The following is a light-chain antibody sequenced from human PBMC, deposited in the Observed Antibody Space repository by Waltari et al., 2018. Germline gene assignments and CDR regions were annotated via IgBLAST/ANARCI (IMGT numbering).Light chain of an antibody. CDR1: NIGIRS. CDR2: SDT. V-gene: IGLV3-21*04. Sequence: SYVLTQPPSVSVAPGETASIACGGNNIGIRSVQWYQQKPGQAPVLVIYSDTDRPSGIPCRFSGSNSGNTATLTISRVEAGDEADYYCQVWDSNNDHAFLVFGGGTNLTVL. CDR3: QVWDSNNDHAFLV. J-gene: IGLJ3*02.